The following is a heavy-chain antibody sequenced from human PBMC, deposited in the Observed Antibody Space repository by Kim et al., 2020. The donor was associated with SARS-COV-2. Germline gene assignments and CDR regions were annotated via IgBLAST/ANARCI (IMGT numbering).Heavy chain of an antibody. CDR3: VRGTWGDINDY. J-gene: IGHJ4*02. CDR2: INTKKGDT. CDR1: GDTSSTSG. Sequence: ASVKVSCKASGDTSSTSGFSWVRQAPGQGLEWMGWINTKKGDTNYVQKFQDRVTMTTDPSTTAAYMELRSLKFDDTAEYYCVRGTWGDINDYWGQGTLVT. V-gene: IGHV1-18*01. D-gene: IGHD3-16*01.